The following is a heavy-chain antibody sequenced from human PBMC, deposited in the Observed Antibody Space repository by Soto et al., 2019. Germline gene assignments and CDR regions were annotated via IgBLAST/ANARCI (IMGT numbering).Heavy chain of an antibody. V-gene: IGHV4-61*01. Sequence: SETLSLTCTVSGGSVSSGSYYWSWIRQPPGKGLEWIGYIYYSGSTNYNTSLKSRVTMSVDRSINQFSLKLSSVTAADTAVYYCARVGFNYYDSSGYYRLFDSWGLGTLVTVSS. CDR1: GGSVSSGSYY. J-gene: IGHJ5*01. CDR2: IYYSGST. D-gene: IGHD3-22*01. CDR3: ARVGFNYYDSSGYYRLFDS.